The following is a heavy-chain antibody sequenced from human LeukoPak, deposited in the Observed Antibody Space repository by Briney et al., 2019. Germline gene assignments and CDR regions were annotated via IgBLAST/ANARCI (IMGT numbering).Heavy chain of an antibody. D-gene: IGHD6-13*01. J-gene: IGHJ4*02. CDR1: GYTFTSYG. V-gene: IGHV1-18*01. Sequence: ASVKVSCKASGYTFTSYGISWVRQAPGQGLEWMGWISAYSGNTNYAQKLQGRVTMTTDTSTSTAYMELRSLRSDDTAVYYCAREKYSSSWYALDYWGQGTLVTVSS. CDR3: AREKYSSSWYALDY. CDR2: ISAYSGNT.